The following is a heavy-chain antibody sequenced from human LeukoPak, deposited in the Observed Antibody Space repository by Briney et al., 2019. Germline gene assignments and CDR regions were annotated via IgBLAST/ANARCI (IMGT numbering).Heavy chain of an antibody. CDR1: GYTFTSYA. Sequence: GASVKVSCKASGYTFTSYAMNWVRQAPGQGLEWMGWINTNTGNPTYAQGFTERFVFSLDTSVSTAYLQISSLKAEDTAVYYCARDVGSSGWYRGDFDYWGQGTLVTVSS. D-gene: IGHD6-19*01. J-gene: IGHJ4*02. CDR3: ARDVGSSGWYRGDFDY. V-gene: IGHV7-4-1*02. CDR2: INTNTGNP.